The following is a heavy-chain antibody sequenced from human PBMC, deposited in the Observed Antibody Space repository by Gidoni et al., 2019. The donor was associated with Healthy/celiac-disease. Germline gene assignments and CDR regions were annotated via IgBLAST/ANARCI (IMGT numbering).Heavy chain of an antibody. CDR3: ARPDYYDSSGYEGVDY. CDR1: GYSFTSYW. D-gene: IGHD3-22*01. V-gene: IGHV5-51*01. CDR2: IYPVDSDS. Sequence: EVQLVQSGAEGKKPGESVKISCKGSGYSFTSYWIGWVRRRPGKGLEWMGIIYPVDSDSRYSPSFQGQVTISADKSISTAYLQWSSLTASDTAMYYCARPDYYDSSGYEGVDYWGQGTLVTVSS. J-gene: IGHJ4*02.